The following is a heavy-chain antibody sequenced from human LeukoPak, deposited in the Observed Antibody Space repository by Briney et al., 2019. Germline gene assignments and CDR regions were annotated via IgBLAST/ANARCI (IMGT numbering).Heavy chain of an antibody. CDR3: ARFLRYYYDSSGYYYGMDV. Sequence: PGGSLRLSCAASGFTFSSYWMSWVRQAPGKGLEWVANIKQDGSEKYYVDSVKGRFTISRDNAKNSLYLQMNSLRAEDTAVYYCARFLRYYYDSSGYYYGMDVWGQGTTVTVSS. V-gene: IGHV3-7*01. CDR1: GFTFSSYW. D-gene: IGHD3-22*01. J-gene: IGHJ6*02. CDR2: IKQDGSEK.